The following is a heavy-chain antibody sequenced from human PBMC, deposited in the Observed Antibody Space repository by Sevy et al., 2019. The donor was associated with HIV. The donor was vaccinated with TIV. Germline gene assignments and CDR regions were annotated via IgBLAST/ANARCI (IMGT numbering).Heavy chain of an antibody. CDR2: VYDSGNS. J-gene: IGHJ4*02. CDR1: GGSINSFF. CDR3: ARGGGIYYDSRGFHPQYYFDS. V-gene: IGHV4-59*01. Sequence: SETLSLTCAVSGGSINSFFWSWIRQSPGKGLEWIGYVYDSGNSEYNPSLRSRVTISVDTSKKQVSLKLSSVTAADTAVYYCARGGGIYYDSRGFHPQYYFDSWGQGTLVTVSS. D-gene: IGHD3-22*01.